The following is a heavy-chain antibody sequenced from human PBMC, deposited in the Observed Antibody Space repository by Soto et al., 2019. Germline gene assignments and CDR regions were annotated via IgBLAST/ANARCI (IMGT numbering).Heavy chain of an antibody. CDR3: ARRDTGGMDV. CDR1: GVTFSSYA. J-gene: IGHJ6*02. CDR2: IIPIFGTA. D-gene: IGHD5-18*01. Sequence: SVKVSGKASGVTFSSYAISWVRQAPGQGLEWMGGIIPIFGTANYAQKFQGRVTITADESTSTAYMELSSLRSEDTAVYYCARRDTGGMDVWGQGTTVTVSS. V-gene: IGHV1-69*13.